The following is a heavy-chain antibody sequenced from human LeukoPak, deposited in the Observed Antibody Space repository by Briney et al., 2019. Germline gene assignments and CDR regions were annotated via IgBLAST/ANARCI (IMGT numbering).Heavy chain of an antibody. CDR3: ATPGSSGWYALAY. Sequence: SETLSLTCAVYGGSFSGYYWSWIRQPPGKGLEWIGEINHSGSTSYNPSLKSRVTISVDTSKNQFSLKLSSVTAADTAVYYCATPGSSGWYALAYWGQGTLVTVSS. D-gene: IGHD6-19*01. V-gene: IGHV4-34*01. CDR1: GGSFSGYY. J-gene: IGHJ4*02. CDR2: INHSGST.